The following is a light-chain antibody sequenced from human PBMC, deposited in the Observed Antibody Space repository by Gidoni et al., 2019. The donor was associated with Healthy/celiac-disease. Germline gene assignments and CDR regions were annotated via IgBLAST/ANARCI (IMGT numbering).Light chain of an antibody. Sequence: EIVLTQSPGTLSLSPGERATLSCRASQSVSSSYLAWYQQKPGQAPRLLIYGASSSGSGTDFTLTISRLEPEDFAVYYCQQYGSSLYTFGQGTKLEIK. V-gene: IGKV3-20*01. CDR3: QQYGSSLYT. J-gene: IGKJ2*01. CDR1: QSVSSSY. CDR2: GAS.